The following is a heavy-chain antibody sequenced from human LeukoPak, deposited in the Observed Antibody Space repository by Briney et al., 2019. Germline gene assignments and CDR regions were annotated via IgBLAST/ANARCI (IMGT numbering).Heavy chain of an antibody. CDR2: INSDGSST. J-gene: IGHJ4*02. Sequence: GGSLRLSCAASGFTFSSYWMHWVRQAPGKGLVWVSRINSDGSSTSYADSVKGRFAISRDNAKNTLYLQMNSLRAEDTAVYYCARARSVWGYCSGGSCYTFDYWGQGTLVTVSS. CDR1: GFTFSSYW. CDR3: ARARSVWGYCSGGSCYTFDY. V-gene: IGHV3-74*01. D-gene: IGHD2-15*01.